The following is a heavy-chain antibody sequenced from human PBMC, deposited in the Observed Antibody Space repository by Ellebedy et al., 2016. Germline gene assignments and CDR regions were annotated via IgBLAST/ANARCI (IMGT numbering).Heavy chain of an antibody. V-gene: IGHV2-5*01. D-gene: IGHD4-17*01. CDR2: VYGNDDK. CDR1: GFSLTTIAVV. CDR3: VHRTTVTSVDH. J-gene: IGHJ4*02. Sequence: SGPTLVKPTQTLTLTCTFSGFSLTTIAVVVGWVRQPPGKALEWLAFVYGNDDKRYSPFLRSRLTITRDASKNQVVLTMSNMDPVDTATYYCVHRTTVTSVDHWGRGTLVTVSS.